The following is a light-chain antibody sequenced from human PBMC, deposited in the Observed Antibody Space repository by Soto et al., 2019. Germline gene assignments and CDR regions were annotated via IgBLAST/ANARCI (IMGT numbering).Light chain of an antibody. J-gene: IGKJ2*01. CDR2: KAS. CDR3: QEYNSHSRYT. CDR1: QSISSW. Sequence: DIKMTQSPSTLSASVGDRVTITCRASQSISSWLAWYQQKPGKAPKFLIYKASRLASGVPSTFSGSGSGTEFTLTISSLQPDDYATYYCQEYNSHSRYTFGQGTKLEIK. V-gene: IGKV1-5*03.